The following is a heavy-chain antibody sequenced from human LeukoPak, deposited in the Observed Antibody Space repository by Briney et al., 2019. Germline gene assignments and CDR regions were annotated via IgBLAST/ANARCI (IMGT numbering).Heavy chain of an antibody. CDR3: ARYFPALAAFDI. J-gene: IGHJ3*02. D-gene: IGHD3-9*01. Sequence: PGGSLRLSCAAAGFTFSSYWMHWVRQAPGKGLVWVSRINSDGSSTSYADSVNGRFTISRDNAKNTLYLQMNSLRAEDTAVYYCARYFPALAAFDIWGQGTMVTVSS. V-gene: IGHV3-74*01. CDR1: GFTFSSYW. CDR2: INSDGSST.